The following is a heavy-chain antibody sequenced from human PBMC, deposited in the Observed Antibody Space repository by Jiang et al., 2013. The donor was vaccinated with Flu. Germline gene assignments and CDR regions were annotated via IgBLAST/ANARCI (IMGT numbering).Heavy chain of an antibody. D-gene: IGHD3-10*01. CDR3: ARDMRSPGTALRAFDI. V-gene: IGHV4-30-2*04. Sequence: KSRVTISVDTSKNQFSLKLSSVTAADTAVYYCARDMRSPGTALRAFDIWGQGTMVTVSS. J-gene: IGHJ3*02.